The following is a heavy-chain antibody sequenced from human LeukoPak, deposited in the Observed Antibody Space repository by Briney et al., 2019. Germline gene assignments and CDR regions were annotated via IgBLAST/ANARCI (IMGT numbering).Heavy chain of an antibody. V-gene: IGHV3-7*01. CDR1: GFTFSSYW. CDR2: IKQDGSEK. J-gene: IGHJ6*03. CDR3: ARESGIQLWLYYYYYMDV. Sequence: GGSLRLSCAASGFTFSSYWMSWVRQAPGKGQEWVANIKQDGSEKYYVDSVKGRFTISRDNAKNSLYLQMNSLRAEDTAVYYCARESGIQLWLYYYYYMDVWGKGTTVTVSS. D-gene: IGHD5-18*01.